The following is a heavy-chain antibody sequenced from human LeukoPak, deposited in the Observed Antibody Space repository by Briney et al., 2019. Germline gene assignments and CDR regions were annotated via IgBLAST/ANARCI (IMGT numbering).Heavy chain of an antibody. D-gene: IGHD3-16*02. J-gene: IGHJ2*01. CDR2: IYTSGST. V-gene: IGHV3-53*01. CDR3: AKALSSSFYYFDL. CDR1: GFTVSSNY. Sequence: GGSLRLSCAASGFTVSSNYMSWVRQAPGKGLEWVSVIYTSGSTYYADSVKGRFTISRDNSKNTLYLQMNDLRAEDTAVYYCAKALSSSFYYFDLGGRGTLVTVSS.